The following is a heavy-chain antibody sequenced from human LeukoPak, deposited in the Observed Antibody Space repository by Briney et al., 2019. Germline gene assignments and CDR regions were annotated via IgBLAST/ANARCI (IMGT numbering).Heavy chain of an antibody. J-gene: IGHJ5*02. Sequence: PSETLSLTCTVSGGSISSYYWSWIRQPPGKGLEWIGYIYYNGITNYNPSLNSQVTISVDTSKNQFSLKLSSVTAADTAVYYCARHVGGRIAARRLRNWFDPWGQGTLVTVSS. V-gene: IGHV4-59*08. CDR1: GGSISSYY. CDR2: IYYNGIT. D-gene: IGHD6-6*01. CDR3: ARHVGGRIAARRLRNWFDP.